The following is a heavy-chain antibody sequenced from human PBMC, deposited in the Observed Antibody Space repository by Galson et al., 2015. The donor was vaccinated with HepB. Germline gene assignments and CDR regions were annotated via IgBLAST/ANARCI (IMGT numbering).Heavy chain of an antibody. V-gene: IGHV1-18*04. CDR2: ISAYNGNT. CDR1: GYTFTSYG. D-gene: IGHD3-22*01. CDR3: ARDGAGRTYYYDSSGYWGRGGMDV. J-gene: IGHJ6*02. Sequence: SVKVSCKASGYTFTSYGISWVRQAPGQGLEWMGWISAYNGNTNYAQKLQGRVTMTTDTSTSTAYMELRSLRSDDTAVYYCARDGAGRTYYYDSSGYWGRGGMDVWGQGTTVTVSS.